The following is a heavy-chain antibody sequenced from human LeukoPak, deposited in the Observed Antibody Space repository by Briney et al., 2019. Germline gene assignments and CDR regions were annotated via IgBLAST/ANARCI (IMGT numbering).Heavy chain of an antibody. D-gene: IGHD3-22*01. V-gene: IGHV4-31*03. CDR1: NGSMNSGGYY. CDR3: ARGSGYFDSRGTVSWFDP. J-gene: IGHJ5*02. CDR2: IYYFGNT. Sequence: SQTLSLTCTVSNGSMNSGGYYWSWIRQHPGKGLEWIGSIYYFGNTYYNPSLKSRVIISVDTSKNQFSLKMSSVTAADTAVYYYARGSGYFDSRGTVSWFDPWGQGTLVTVSS.